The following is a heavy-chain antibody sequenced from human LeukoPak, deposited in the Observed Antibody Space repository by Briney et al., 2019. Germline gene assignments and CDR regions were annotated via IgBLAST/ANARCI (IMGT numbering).Heavy chain of an antibody. CDR3: AKDRYYYDSSGYYALDY. CDR1: GFTLSNHW. D-gene: IGHD3-22*01. V-gene: IGHV3-7*03. J-gene: IGHJ4*02. CDR2: VNRDGSET. Sequence: GGSLRLSCAASGFTLSNHWMTWVRQVPGRGPEWVANVNRDGSETYYLDSVKGRFTISKDNAKNSLYLQMNSLRAEDTAVYYCAKDRYYYDSSGYYALDYWGQGTLVTVSS.